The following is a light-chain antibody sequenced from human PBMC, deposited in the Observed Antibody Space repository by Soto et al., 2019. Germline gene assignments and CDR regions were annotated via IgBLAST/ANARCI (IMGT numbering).Light chain of an antibody. CDR1: SSDVGGYPY. J-gene: IGLJ2*01. V-gene: IGLV2-11*01. CDR3: CSDESRYTLV. Sequence: QSALTQPRSVSGSPGQSVTLSCTGTSSDVGGYPYVSWYQHHPGKAPKIIIYDIHKRPSGVPDRFCGSKSGNTASLTISVLSADDEDYYYCCSDESRYTLVFGGGTKLTVL. CDR2: DIH.